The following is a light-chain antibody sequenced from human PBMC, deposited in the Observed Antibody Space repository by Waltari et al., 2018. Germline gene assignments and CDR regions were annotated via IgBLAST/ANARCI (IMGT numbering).Light chain of an antibody. CDR1: SLRTYY. J-gene: IGLJ3*02. Sequence: SSELTQDPAVSVALGQTVRITCQGDSLRTYYVSWFHQKPGQAPALVIYGKNNRPSGIPDRFSASSSGSTASLTIIGAQAEDEADYYCQSYDTSLSVVFGGGTKLTVL. CDR3: QSYDTSLSVV. V-gene: IGLV3-19*01. CDR2: GKN.